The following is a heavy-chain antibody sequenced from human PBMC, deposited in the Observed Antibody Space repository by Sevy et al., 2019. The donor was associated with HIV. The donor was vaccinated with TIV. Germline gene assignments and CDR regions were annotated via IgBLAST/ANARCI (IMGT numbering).Heavy chain of an antibody. Sequence: ASVKVSCKVSGYTLTELSMHWVRQAPGKGLEWMGGFDPEDGETIYAQKFQGRVTMTEDTSTGTAYMELSSLRSEDTAVYYCATEGWVRGVTRSGVYMDVWGKGTTVTVSS. D-gene: IGHD3-10*01. CDR3: ATEGWVRGVTRSGVYMDV. CDR2: FDPEDGET. V-gene: IGHV1-24*01. CDR1: GYTLTELS. J-gene: IGHJ6*03.